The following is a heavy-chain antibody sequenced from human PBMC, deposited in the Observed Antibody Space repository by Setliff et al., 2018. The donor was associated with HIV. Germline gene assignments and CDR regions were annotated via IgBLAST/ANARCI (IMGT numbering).Heavy chain of an antibody. CDR2: IHYSGTT. D-gene: IGHD2-15*01. V-gene: IGHV4-31*01. J-gene: IGHJ6*03. CDR1: GGSISSSAYY. Sequence: SETLSLTCSISGGSISSSAYYWTWIRQHPGKGLEWIGQIHYSGTTYYNPSLKSQFVISRDTFKNQFSLKLSSVTAADTAVYYCARGGGSRAATSYYYMDVWGKGTTVTVSS. CDR3: ARGGGSRAATSYYYMDV.